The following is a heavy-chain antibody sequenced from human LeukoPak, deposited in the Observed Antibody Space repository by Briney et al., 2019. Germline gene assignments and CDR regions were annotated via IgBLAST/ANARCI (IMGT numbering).Heavy chain of an antibody. J-gene: IGHJ4*02. D-gene: IGHD1-7*01. V-gene: IGHV4-59*01. Sequence: SETLSLTCTVSGGSISSYYWSWIRQPPGKGLEWIGYIYYSGSTNYNPSLKSRVTISVDTSKNQFSLKLSSVTAVDTAVYYCARSGGTTSFSWGLDYWGRGTLVTVSS. CDR1: GGSISSYY. CDR2: IYYSGST. CDR3: ARSGGTTSFSWGLDY.